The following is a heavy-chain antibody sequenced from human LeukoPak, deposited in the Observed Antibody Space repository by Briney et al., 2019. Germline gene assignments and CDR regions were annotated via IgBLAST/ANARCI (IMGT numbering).Heavy chain of an antibody. CDR2: INRDGSST. J-gene: IGHJ4*02. CDR1: RFTFSNYW. D-gene: IGHD5-18*01. Sequence: GGSLRLSCAASRFTFSNYWMHWVRQAPGKGLVWVSRINRDGSSTSYADSVKGRFTISRDNAKNTLYLQMNSLRAEDTAVYYCARGGGYSYGSFDYWGQGTLVTVSS. CDR3: ARGGGYSYGSFDY. V-gene: IGHV3-74*01.